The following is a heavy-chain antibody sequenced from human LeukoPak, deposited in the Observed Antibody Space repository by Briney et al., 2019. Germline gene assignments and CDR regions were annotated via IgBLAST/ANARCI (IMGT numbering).Heavy chain of an antibody. CDR2: ISSSYI. V-gene: IGHV3-21*01. CDR3: ARGGSAHDY. D-gene: IGHD5-12*01. CDR1: GFTFSSYS. J-gene: IGHJ4*02. Sequence: GSLRLSCAASGFTFSSYSMNWVRQAPGKGLEWVSSISSSYIYYADSVKGRFTISRDNAKNSLYLQMNSLRAEDTAVYYCARGGSAHDYWGQGTLVTVSS.